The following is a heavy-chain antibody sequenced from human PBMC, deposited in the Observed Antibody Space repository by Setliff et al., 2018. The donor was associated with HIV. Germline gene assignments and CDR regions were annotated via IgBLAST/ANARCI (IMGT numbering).Heavy chain of an antibody. J-gene: IGHJ4*02. CDR1: GGSISSSSYY. Sequence: KTSETLSLTCTVSGGSISSSSYYWGWVRQPPGKGLEWIGSMYYSGSTYYTPSLKSRITISLDTSKNQFSLRMRSVTAADTAVYYCARVFVDTAVLRVLEYYFDSWGRGTLVTV. CDR2: MYYSGST. CDR3: ARVFVDTAVLRVLEYYFDS. D-gene: IGHD5-18*01. V-gene: IGHV4-39*07.